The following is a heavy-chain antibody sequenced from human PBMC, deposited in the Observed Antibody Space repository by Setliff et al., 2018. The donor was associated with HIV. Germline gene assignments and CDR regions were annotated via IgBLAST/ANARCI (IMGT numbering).Heavy chain of an antibody. CDR2: ISAYNGNT. Sequence: ASVKVSCKASGYIFTGYGISWVRQAPGQGLEWMGWISAYNGNTNYAQKFQGRVSMTIDTSTSTAYMGLRSLRPDDTAVYFCARDPSSGIYYDSSGQYFQNWGQGTLVTSPQ. D-gene: IGHD3-22*01. V-gene: IGHV1-18*01. CDR1: GYIFTGYG. J-gene: IGHJ1*01. CDR3: ARDPSSGIYYDSSGQYFQN.